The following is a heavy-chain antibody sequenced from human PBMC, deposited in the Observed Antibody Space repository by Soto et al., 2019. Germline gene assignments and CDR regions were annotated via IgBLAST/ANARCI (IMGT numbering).Heavy chain of an antibody. V-gene: IGHV1-2*02. CDR3: ARALIGFLDWLPDNYYYGMDV. J-gene: IGHJ6*02. CDR2: INPNSGGT. Sequence: ASVKVSCKVSGHSFTGHYMHWVRQAPGQGLEWMGWINPNSGGTNYARKFQGRVTMTRDTSIKTVYMELSSLRSDDTAVYYCARALIGFLDWLPDNYYYGMDVWGQGTTVTVSS. CDR1: GHSFTGHY. D-gene: IGHD3-3*02.